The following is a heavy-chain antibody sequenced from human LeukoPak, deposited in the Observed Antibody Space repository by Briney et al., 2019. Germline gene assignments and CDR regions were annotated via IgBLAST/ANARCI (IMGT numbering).Heavy chain of an antibody. CDR3: ASRTTFDY. D-gene: IGHD4-17*01. V-gene: IGHV3-NL1*01. Sequence: GGSLRLSCAASGFTFSSYGMHWVRQAPGKGLEWVAVIYSGGSTYYADSVKGRFTISRDNSKNTLYLQMNSLRAEDTAVCYCASRTTFDYWGQGTLVTVSS. CDR2: IYSGGST. CDR1: GFTFSSYG. J-gene: IGHJ4*02.